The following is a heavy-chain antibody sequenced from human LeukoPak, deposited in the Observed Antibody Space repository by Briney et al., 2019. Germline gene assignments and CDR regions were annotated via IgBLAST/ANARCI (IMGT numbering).Heavy chain of an antibody. D-gene: IGHD5-18*01. CDR1: GFTFSSYA. V-gene: IGHV3-23*01. CDR3: ARDLGGDTATVY. CDR2: ISGSGGST. J-gene: IGHJ4*02. Sequence: GESLRLSCAASGFTFSSYAMSWVRQAPGRGLDWVSRISGSGGSTYYADSVKGRFTISRDNSKNTVFLQMNSLRVDDTAVYHCARDLGGDTATVYWGQGTLVTVSS.